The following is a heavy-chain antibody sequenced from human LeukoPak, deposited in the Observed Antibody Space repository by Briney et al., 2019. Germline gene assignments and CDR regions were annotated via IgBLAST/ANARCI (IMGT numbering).Heavy chain of an antibody. J-gene: IGHJ4*02. CDR3: AKDRRRAQGPTDY. CDR1: GFTFSSYS. V-gene: IGHV3-21*04. CDR2: ISSSSSYI. Sequence: GGSLRLSCAASGFTFSSYSMNWVRQAPGKGLEWVSSISSSSSYIYYADSVKGRFTISRDNAKNSLYLQMNSLRAEDTAVYYCAKDRRRAQGPTDYWGQGTLVTVSS.